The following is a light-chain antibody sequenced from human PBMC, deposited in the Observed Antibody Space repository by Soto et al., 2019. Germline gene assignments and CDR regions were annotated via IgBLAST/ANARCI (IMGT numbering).Light chain of an antibody. J-gene: IGLJ1*01. CDR3: SSYTSSSTLGV. Sequence: QSALTQPASVSGSPGQSITISCTGTRSDVGGYNYVSWYQQHPGKAPKLMIYEVSNRPSGVANRFSGSKSGNTASLTISGLQAEHEADYYCSSYTSSSTLGVFGTGTKLTVL. CDR2: EVS. V-gene: IGLV2-14*01. CDR1: RSDVGGYNY.